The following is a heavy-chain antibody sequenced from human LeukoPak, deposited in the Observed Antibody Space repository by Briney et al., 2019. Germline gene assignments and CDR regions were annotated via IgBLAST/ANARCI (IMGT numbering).Heavy chain of an antibody. D-gene: IGHD3-22*01. CDR1: GFTFSSYA. CDR3: AKDLGFYYDSSGLIEDY. Sequence: TGGSLRLSCAASGFTFSSYAISCVRQAPGKGLEWVSGISSSAGNTNYADSVKGRFNISRDNSKNTLYLQMNSLRAEDTAVYYCAKDLGFYYDSSGLIEDYWGQGTLVTVSS. CDR2: ISSSAGNT. J-gene: IGHJ4*02. V-gene: IGHV3-23*01.